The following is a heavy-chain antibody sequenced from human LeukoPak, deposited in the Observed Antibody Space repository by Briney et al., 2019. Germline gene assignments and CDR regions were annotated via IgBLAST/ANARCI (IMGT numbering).Heavy chain of an antibody. CDR3: ARVRYGGSYWVYYFDY. D-gene: IGHD1-26*01. Sequence: ASVNVSCKASGYTFTSYGISWVRQAPGQGLEWMGWISAYNGNTNYAQKLQGRVTMTTDTSTSTAYMELRSLRSDDTAVYYCARVRYGGSYWVYYFDYWGQGTLVTVSS. V-gene: IGHV1-18*01. J-gene: IGHJ4*02. CDR1: GYTFTSYG. CDR2: ISAYNGNT.